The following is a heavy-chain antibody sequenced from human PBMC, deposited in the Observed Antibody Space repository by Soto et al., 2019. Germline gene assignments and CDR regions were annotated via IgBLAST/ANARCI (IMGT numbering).Heavy chain of an antibody. D-gene: IGHD5-12*01. J-gene: IGHJ4*02. V-gene: IGHV4-30-4*01. CDR2: IFYSGST. CDR1: GGSINSGDFY. Sequence: SETLSLTCTVSGGSINSGDFYWSWIRQPPGKGLEWIGYIFYSGSTYYNPSLKSRLTMSVDTSKNQFSLKLGSVTAADTAVYYCTRDTRGHGYNHGTFDYWGQGILVTVSS. CDR3: TRDTRGHGYNHGTFDY.